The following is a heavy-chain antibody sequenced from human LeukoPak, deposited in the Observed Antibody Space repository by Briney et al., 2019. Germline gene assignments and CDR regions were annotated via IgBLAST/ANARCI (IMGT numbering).Heavy chain of an antibody. Sequence: GGSLRLSCAASGFTFRSYAMSWVRQAPGKGLEWVSGMSGSGGSTYYADSVKGRFTISRDNSKNTLYLQMNSLRAEDTAAYYCAKDRSFGELDALFDYWGQGTLVTVSS. CDR3: AKDRSFGELDALFDY. J-gene: IGHJ4*02. V-gene: IGHV3-23*01. D-gene: IGHD3-10*01. CDR1: GFTFRSYA. CDR2: MSGSGGST.